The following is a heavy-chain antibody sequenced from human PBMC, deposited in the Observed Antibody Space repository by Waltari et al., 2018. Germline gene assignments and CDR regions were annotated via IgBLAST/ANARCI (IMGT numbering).Heavy chain of an antibody. CDR2: VYGGGKT. CDR3: ARDRGRGLYLDS. CDR1: GDSMSSAYW. J-gene: IGHJ4*02. Sequence: QLQLQESGPGLVKPSGTLSLTCAVSGDSMSSAYWWSWVRHPPGKGLEWIGQVYGGGKTNYNPSFASRVTVELDTYNKKFSLKVTSATAADTAVYYCARDRGRGLYLDSWGPG. D-gene: IGHD2-15*01. V-gene: IGHV4-4*02.